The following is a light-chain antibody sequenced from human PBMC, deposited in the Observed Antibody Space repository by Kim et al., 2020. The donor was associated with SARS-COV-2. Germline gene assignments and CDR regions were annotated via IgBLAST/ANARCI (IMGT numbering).Light chain of an antibody. CDR3: QQYNNLVG. V-gene: IGKV3-15*01. CDR2: GAS. CDR1: QSVSSN. J-gene: IGKJ1*01. Sequence: EIVMTQSPATLSVSPGERATLSCRASQSVSSNLAWYQQKPGQAPRLLIYGASTRATGIPARFSGSGSGTEFTLTISSLQSEDFAVYYCQQYNNLVGFGQVTKVEIK.